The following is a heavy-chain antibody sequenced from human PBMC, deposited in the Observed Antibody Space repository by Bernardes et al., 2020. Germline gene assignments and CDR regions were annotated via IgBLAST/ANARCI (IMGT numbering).Heavy chain of an antibody. J-gene: IGHJ4*02. Sequence: VGSLRLSCAASGFPFSSFSLNWVRQVPGKGLEWVSCVSASSTYIYYADSVKGRFTVSRDNAKNSLSLQMNSLRAEDTAVYYCARDRGITGSDLDFDFWGQGTLVTVSS. CDR1: GFPFSSFS. CDR2: VSASSTYI. CDR3: ARDRGITGSDLDFDF. D-gene: IGHD1-20*01. V-gene: IGHV3-21*01.